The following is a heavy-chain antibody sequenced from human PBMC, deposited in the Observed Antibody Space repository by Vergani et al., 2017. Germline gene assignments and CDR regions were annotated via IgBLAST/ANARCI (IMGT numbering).Heavy chain of an antibody. V-gene: IGHV1-18*04. Sequence: QAQLGQSDSEVKKPGDSVTLSCKTSGYTFVNHPITWVRQAPGQGLEWMAWIRPYKHKKLYSQKVEGRVTMTSDTSSSTVFLQLRRLTCDDTAIYYCARSHIATNYFDLWGRGTLVTVS. CDR1: GYTFVNHP. CDR2: IRPYKHKK. J-gene: IGHJ4*02. D-gene: IGHD5-12*01. CDR3: ARSHIATNYFDL.